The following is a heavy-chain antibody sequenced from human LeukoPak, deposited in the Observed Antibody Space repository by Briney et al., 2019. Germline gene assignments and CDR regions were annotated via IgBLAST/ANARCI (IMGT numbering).Heavy chain of an antibody. D-gene: IGHD1-26*01. Sequence: HPGGYLRLSCAASGFTFSNYGMSWLRQAPGKGLEWVSAITGSGDDAYYADSVHGRFTMSRDNSKSTLYLQMNSLRVEDTALYYCAKESTGSSPDYWGQGTLVTVSS. CDR2: ITGSGDDA. CDR1: GFTFSNYG. V-gene: IGHV3-23*01. CDR3: AKESTGSSPDY. J-gene: IGHJ4*02.